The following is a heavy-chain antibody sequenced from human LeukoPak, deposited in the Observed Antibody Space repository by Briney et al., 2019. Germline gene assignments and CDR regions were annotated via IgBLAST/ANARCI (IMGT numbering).Heavy chain of an antibody. D-gene: IGHD3-16*01. CDR2: IKQDGSEK. Sequence: PGGSLRLSCAASGFTFSSYGMHWVRQAPGKGLEWVANIKQDGSEKYYVDSVKGRFTISRDNAKSTLYLQMNSLRAEDTAVYYCASTFAGRREWGQGTLVTVSS. J-gene: IGHJ4*02. CDR1: GFTFSSYG. V-gene: IGHV3-7*01. CDR3: ASTFAGRRE.